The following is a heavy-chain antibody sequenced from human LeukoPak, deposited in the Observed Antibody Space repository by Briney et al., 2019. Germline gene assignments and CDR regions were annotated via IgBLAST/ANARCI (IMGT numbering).Heavy chain of an antibody. V-gene: IGHV4-59*01. Sequence: SETLSLTCTVSGGSISSYYWSWIRQPPGKGLEWIGYIYYSGSTNYNPSLKSRVTISVDTSKNQFSLKLSSVTAADTAVYYCARVLLDIVVVPAAKVANWGFDPWGQGTLVTVSS. J-gene: IGHJ5*02. D-gene: IGHD2-2*03. CDR1: GGSISSYY. CDR3: ARVLLDIVVVPAAKVANWGFDP. CDR2: IYYSGST.